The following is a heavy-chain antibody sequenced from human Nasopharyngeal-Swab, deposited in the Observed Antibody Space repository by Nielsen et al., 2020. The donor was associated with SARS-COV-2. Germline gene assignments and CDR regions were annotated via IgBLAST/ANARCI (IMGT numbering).Heavy chain of an antibody. D-gene: IGHD1-26*01. CDR3: AIDPLGEWELLFAFDI. J-gene: IGHJ3*02. Sequence: SLKISCAASGFTFDDYAMHWVRQAPGKGLEWVSGISWNSGSIGYADSVKGRFTISRDNAKNSLYLQMNSLRAEDTALYYCAIDPLGEWELLFAFDIWGQGTMVTVSS. CDR1: GFTFDDYA. V-gene: IGHV3-9*01. CDR2: ISWNSGSI.